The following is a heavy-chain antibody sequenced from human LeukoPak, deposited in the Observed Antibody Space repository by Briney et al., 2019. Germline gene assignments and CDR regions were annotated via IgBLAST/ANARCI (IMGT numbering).Heavy chain of an antibody. J-gene: IGHJ4*02. CDR3: AKVHCISTNCNHIWTYFDY. Sequence: ASVKVSCKAAGYTFTSHGFIWLRQAPGQGLEWMGWITVNNGYTKYAQELQGRVTMTTDTSTSTAYMELRSLRSDDTAVYYCAKVHCISTNCNHIWTYFDYWGQGTLVTVSS. CDR1: GYTFTSHG. V-gene: IGHV1-18*01. CDR2: ITVNNGYT. D-gene: IGHD2-2*01.